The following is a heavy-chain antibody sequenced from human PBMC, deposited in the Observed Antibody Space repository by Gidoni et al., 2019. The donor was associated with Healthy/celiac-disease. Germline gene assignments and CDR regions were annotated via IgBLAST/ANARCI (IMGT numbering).Heavy chain of an antibody. CDR3: ARYAPSVGWFDS. V-gene: IGHV4-34*01. CDR2: INHSGST. D-gene: IGHD1-26*01. Sequence: DGLEWIGEINHSGSTNYNPSLMSRVTISVDTSKDQFSLKLRSVTAADTAVYYCARYAPSVGWFDSWGQGTLVTVSS. J-gene: IGHJ5*01.